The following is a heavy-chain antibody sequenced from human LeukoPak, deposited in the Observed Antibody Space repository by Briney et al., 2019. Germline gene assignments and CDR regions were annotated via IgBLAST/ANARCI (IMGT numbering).Heavy chain of an antibody. CDR2: IIPIFGTA. CDR3: ARERYDFWSGYRGPDFDY. CDR1: GGTFSSYA. D-gene: IGHD3-3*01. J-gene: IGHJ4*02. Sequence: ASVKVSCKASGGTFSSYAISWVQQAPGQGLEWMGGIIPIFGTANYAQKFQGRVTITADESTSTAYMELSSLRSEDTAVYYCARERYDFWSGYRGPDFDYWGQGTLVTVSS. V-gene: IGHV1-69*13.